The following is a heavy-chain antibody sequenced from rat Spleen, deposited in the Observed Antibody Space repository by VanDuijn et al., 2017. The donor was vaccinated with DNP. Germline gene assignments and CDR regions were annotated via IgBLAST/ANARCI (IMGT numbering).Heavy chain of an antibody. CDR3: ASLNNYNWFAY. D-gene: IGHD1-10*01. CDR1: VFSFSDYN. V-gene: IGHV5S23*01. J-gene: IGHJ3*01. Sequence: EVQLVESGGTFVQPGRSLKLSCAAAVFSFSDYNMAWVRQAPQRGLEWVASISPRGGSTYYRDSVKGRFTISRDTAKSTLYLQMDSLRSEDTATYYCASLNNYNWFAYWGQGTLVTVSS. CDR2: ISPRGGST.